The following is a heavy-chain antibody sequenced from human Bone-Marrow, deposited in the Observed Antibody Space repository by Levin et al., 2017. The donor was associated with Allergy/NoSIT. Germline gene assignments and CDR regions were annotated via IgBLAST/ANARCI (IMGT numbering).Heavy chain of an antibody. Sequence: PGASVKVSCKASGGTLTNYVISWVRQAPGQGLEWMGRIIPVLGTPIYAQRFQDRVTLIADKSTNTEYMEMRGLTSEDTAVYYCATLSKPSTAPYYFDSWGQGTLVTVSS. CDR3: ATLSKPSTAPYYFDS. V-gene: IGHV1-69*04. CDR2: IIPVLGTP. D-gene: IGHD1-26*01. J-gene: IGHJ4*02. CDR1: GGTLTNYV.